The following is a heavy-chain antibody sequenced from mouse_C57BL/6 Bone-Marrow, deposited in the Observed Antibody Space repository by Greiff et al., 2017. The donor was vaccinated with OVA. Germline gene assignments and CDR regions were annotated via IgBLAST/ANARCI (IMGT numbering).Heavy chain of an antibody. D-gene: IGHD1-1*01. V-gene: IGHV1-18*01. CDR3: ASITTVVEKDYYAMDY. CDR2: INPNNGGT. J-gene: IGHJ4*01. Sequence: VQLQQSGPELVKPGASVKIPCKASGYTFTDYNMDWVKQSHGKSLEWIGDINPNNGGTIYNQKFKGKATLTVDKSSSTAYMELRSLTSEDTAVYYCASITTVVEKDYYAMDYWGQGTSVTVSS. CDR1: GYTFTDYN.